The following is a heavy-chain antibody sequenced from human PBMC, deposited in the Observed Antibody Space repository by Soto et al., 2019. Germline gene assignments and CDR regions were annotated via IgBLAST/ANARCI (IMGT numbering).Heavy chain of an antibody. CDR3: AKDRGGGGSTVWFDP. Sequence: EVQLLESGGGLVQPGGSLRLSCAASGFTFSSYAMSWVRQAPGKGLEWVSAISGSGGSKYYADSVKGRFTISRDNSKNPLYLQLNSLRAEDTAVYYCAKDRGGGGSTVWFDPWGQGTLVTVSS. V-gene: IGHV3-23*01. CDR1: GFTFSSYA. J-gene: IGHJ5*02. D-gene: IGHD2-15*01. CDR2: ISGSGGSK.